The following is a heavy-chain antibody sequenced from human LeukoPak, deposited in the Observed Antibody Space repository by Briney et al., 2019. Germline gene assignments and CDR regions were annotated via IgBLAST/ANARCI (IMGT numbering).Heavy chain of an antibody. V-gene: IGHV1-2*02. CDR3: AREVVGYSGYEKEYFDY. Sequence: ASVKVSCKASGYTFTGYYMHWVRQAPGQGLEWMGWINPNSGGTNYAQKFQGRVTMTRDTSISTAYMELSRLRSDDTAVYYCAREVVGYSGYEKEYFDYWGQGTLVTVSS. D-gene: IGHD5-12*01. CDR2: INPNSGGT. J-gene: IGHJ4*02. CDR1: GYTFTGYY.